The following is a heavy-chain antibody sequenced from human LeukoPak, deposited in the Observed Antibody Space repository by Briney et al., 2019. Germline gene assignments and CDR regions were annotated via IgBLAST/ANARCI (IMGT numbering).Heavy chain of an antibody. CDR3: AKDEGSGWYSYYYYYYGMDV. Sequence: GGSLRLSCAASGFTFSSYSMNWVRHAPGKGLEWVSSISSSSSYIYYADSVKGRFTISRDNSKNTLYLQMNSLRAEDTAVYYCAKDEGSGWYSYYYYYYGMDVWGQGTTVTVSS. J-gene: IGHJ6*02. D-gene: IGHD6-19*01. CDR2: ISSSSSYI. CDR1: GFTFSSYS. V-gene: IGHV3-21*04.